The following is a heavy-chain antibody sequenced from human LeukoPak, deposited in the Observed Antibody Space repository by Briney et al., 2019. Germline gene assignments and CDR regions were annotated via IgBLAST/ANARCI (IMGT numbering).Heavy chain of an antibody. D-gene: IGHD5-12*01. J-gene: IGHJ4*02. CDR1: GGSFSGYY. CDR2: INHSGST. CDR3: ARVGRDGYKP. V-gene: IGHV4-34*01. Sequence: SETLSLTCAVYGGSFSGYYWSWIRQPPGKGLEWIGEINHSGSTNYNPSLKSRVTISVDTSKNQFSLKLSSVTAADTAVYYCARVGRDGYKPWGQGTLVTVSS.